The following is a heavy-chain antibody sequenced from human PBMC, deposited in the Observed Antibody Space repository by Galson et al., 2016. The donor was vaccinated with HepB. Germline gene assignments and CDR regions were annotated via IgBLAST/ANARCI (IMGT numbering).Heavy chain of an antibody. CDR1: GLTFSSYA. V-gene: IGHV3-23*01. CDR2: VSTDGGAT. CDR3: GRWKGAGDANWHEP. J-gene: IGHJ5*02. Sequence: SLRLSCAPSGLTFSSYAMSWVRQAPGKRLERVSSVSTDGGATYYADSVKGRFTISRDNSKNTLYLQMNTLGPEDTAIYYCGRWKGAGDANWHEPWGQGTLVTVSS. D-gene: IGHD4-17*01.